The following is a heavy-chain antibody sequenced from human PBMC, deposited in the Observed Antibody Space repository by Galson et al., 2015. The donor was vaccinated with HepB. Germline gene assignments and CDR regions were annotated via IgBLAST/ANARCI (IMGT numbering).Heavy chain of an antibody. D-gene: IGHD2-8*01. Sequence: SLRLSCAVSGFTFSSYAMHWVRQAPGKGLEWVAVISYDGSNKYYADSVKGRFTISRDNSKSTLYLQMNSLRAEDTAVYYCARGALVLGVFDMWGQGTKVIVSS. CDR3: ARGALVLGVFDM. CDR1: GFTFSSYA. V-gene: IGHV3-30-3*01. J-gene: IGHJ3*02. CDR2: ISYDGSNK.